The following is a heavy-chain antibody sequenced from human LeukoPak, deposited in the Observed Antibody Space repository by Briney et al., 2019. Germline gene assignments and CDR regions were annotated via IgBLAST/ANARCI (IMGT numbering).Heavy chain of an antibody. V-gene: IGHV4-39*07. CDR2: IYYTGST. D-gene: IGHD3-22*01. J-gene: IGHJ4*02. CDR3: APYDSDGGLFDY. CDR1: GGSISSSSYC. Sequence: SETLSLTCTVSGGSISSSSYCWGWIRQPPGKGLEWIGNIYYTGSTNYNPSLKSRVTMSLDTSKNQFSLKLSSVTAADTAVYYCAPYDSDGGLFDYWGQGTLVTVSS.